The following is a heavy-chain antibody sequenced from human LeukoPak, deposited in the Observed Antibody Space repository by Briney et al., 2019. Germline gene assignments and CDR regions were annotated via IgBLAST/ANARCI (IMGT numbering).Heavy chain of an antibody. J-gene: IGHJ4*02. CDR3: ARRFGERLYSNNDAFDS. CDR1: GFSFSNYW. Sequence: GGSLRLSCEASGFSFSNYWMHWVRQAPGKGLVWVSRINSDGSSTDYADSVQGRFTISRDNSKNSLYLQMNSLRAEDTAVYYCARRFGERLYSNNDAFDSWGQGTLVTVSS. CDR2: INSDGSST. D-gene: IGHD4-11*01. V-gene: IGHV3-74*01.